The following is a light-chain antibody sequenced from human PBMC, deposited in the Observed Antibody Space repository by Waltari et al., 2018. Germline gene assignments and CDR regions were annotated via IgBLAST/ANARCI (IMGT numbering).Light chain of an antibody. CDR1: QSVSSF. CDR2: DAS. CDR3: QEPGRT. V-gene: IGKV3-11*01. Sequence: EIVLTQSPATLSLSPGARATLSCRASQSVSSFLAWYQQKPGQAPRLLIYDASTRATGVPGRFSGSGSGTDFTLTITSLQPEDFAVYYCQEPGRTFGPGTKVDIK. J-gene: IGKJ3*01.